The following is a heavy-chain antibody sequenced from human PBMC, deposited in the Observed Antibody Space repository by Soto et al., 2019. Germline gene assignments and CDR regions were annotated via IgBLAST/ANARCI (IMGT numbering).Heavy chain of an antibody. CDR2: ISIYNDNT. CDR3: ARETYYFGSGTYEDGMEV. D-gene: IGHD3-10*01. J-gene: IGHJ6*02. V-gene: IGHV1-18*04. Sequence: VQLVQSGSEVKKPGASVKVSCKASGFTFTSYGISWVRQAPGQGLEWMAWISIYNDNTKYAQKFQGRITMTTDTSTSTAYMELRSLRSDDTAVYYCARETYYFGSGTYEDGMEVWGQGTTVTVSS. CDR1: GFTFTSYG.